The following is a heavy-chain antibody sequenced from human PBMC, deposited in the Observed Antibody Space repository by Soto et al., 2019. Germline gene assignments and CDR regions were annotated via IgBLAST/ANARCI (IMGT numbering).Heavy chain of an antibody. CDR1: GYTFTSYG. J-gene: IGHJ4*02. Sequence: ASVKVSWKASGYTFTSYGISWVRQAPGQGLEWMGWISAYNGNTNYAQKLQGRVTMTTDTSTSTAYMELRSLRSCDTAVYYCARDCSGGSCYTGSGLFDYRRQGTLVA. CDR3: ARDCSGGSCYTGSGLFDY. CDR2: ISAYNGNT. V-gene: IGHV1-18*04. D-gene: IGHD2-15*01.